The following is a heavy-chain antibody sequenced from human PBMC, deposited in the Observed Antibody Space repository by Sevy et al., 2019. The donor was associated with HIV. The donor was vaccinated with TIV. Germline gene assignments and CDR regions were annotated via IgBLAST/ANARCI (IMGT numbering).Heavy chain of an antibody. J-gene: IGHJ1*01. CDR2: ISWDGGST. CDR3: AKDISASSAEYFQH. Sequence: GGCLRLSCAASGFTFDDYTMHWVRQAPGKGLEWVSLISWDGGSTYYADSVKGRFTISRDNSKNSLYLQMNSLRTEDTALYYCAKDISASSAEYFQHWGQGTLVTVSS. V-gene: IGHV3-43*01. D-gene: IGHD2-2*01. CDR1: GFTFDDYT.